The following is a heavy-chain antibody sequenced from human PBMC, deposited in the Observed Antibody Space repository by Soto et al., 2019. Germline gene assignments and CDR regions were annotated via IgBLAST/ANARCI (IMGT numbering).Heavy chain of an antibody. Sequence: ASVKVSCKASHYSFARYGISWVRQAPGQGLEYMGWISPRNGYTNFAQHFQDRVTMTTDTSTNTAYMEVRSLKSDDTAVYYCARDNHRQFYPSYVDYWGQGTLVTVSS. CDR1: HYSFARYG. D-gene: IGHD3-16*01. CDR3: ARDNHRQFYPSYVDY. V-gene: IGHV1-18*01. CDR2: ISPRNGYT. J-gene: IGHJ4*02.